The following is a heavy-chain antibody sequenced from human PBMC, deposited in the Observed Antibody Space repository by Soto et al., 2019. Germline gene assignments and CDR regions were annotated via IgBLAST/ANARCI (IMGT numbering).Heavy chain of an antibody. Sequence: GGSLRLSCAASGFTFSSYAMSWVRQAPGKGLEWVSAISGSGGSTYYADSVKGRFTISRDNSKNTLYLQMNSLRAEDTAVYYCAKDYAGYDILTGRFDYWGQGTLVTVSS. V-gene: IGHV3-23*01. CDR2: ISGSGGST. CDR1: GFTFSSYA. J-gene: IGHJ4*02. D-gene: IGHD3-9*01. CDR3: AKDYAGYDILTGRFDY.